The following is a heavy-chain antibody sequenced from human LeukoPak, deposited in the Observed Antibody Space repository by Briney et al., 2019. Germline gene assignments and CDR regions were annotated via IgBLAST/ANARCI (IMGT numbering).Heavy chain of an antibody. V-gene: IGHV4-38-2*01. CDR3: SRINLNPDN. J-gene: IGHJ4*02. CDR1: GYSISSGYY. D-gene: IGHD1-20*01. CDR2: IHHSGHT. Sequence: PSETLSLTCAVSGYSISSGYYWGWIRQPPGKGLDYIGSIHHSGHTNYNASLKSRVSISVDTSKNQFSLKLNSVTAADTAVYYCSRINLNPDNWGQGTLVTVSS.